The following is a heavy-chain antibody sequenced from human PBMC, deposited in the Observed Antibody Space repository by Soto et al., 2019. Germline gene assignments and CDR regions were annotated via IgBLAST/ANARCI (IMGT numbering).Heavy chain of an antibody. CDR3: ARAAPGMDV. CDR1: GFTFSSYG. J-gene: IGHJ6*02. Sequence: PGGSLRLSCAASGFTFSSYGMHWVRQAPGKGLEWVAVIWYDGSNKYYADSVKGRFTISRDNSKNTLYLQMNSLRAGDTAVYYCARAAPGMDVWGQGTTVTVSS. V-gene: IGHV3-33*01. CDR2: IWYDGSNK.